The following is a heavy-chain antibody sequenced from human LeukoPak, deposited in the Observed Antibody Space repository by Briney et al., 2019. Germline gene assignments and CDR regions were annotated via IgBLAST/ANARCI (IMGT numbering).Heavy chain of an antibody. J-gene: IGHJ4*02. CDR3: AKDISEVGTMVRGDGRGVGY. CDR1: GFTFSSYE. CDR2: ISSSGSTI. V-gene: IGHV3-48*03. Sequence: PGGSLRLSCAASGFTFSSYEMNWVREAPGKGLEWVSYISSSGSTIYYADSVKGRFTISRDNAKNSLYLQMNSLRDEDTAIYYCAKDISEVGTMVRGDGRGVGYWGQGTLATVSS. D-gene: IGHD3-10*01.